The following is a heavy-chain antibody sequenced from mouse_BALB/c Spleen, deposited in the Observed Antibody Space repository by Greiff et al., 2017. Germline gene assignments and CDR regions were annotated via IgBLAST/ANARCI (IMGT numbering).Heavy chain of an antibody. V-gene: IGHV5-17*02. CDR2: ISSGSSTI. CDR1: GFTFSSFG. J-gene: IGHJ4*01. D-gene: IGHD2-1*01. Sequence: EVMLVESGGGLVQPGGSRKLSCAASGFTFSSFGMHWVRQAPEKGLEWVAYISSGSSTIYYADTVKGRFTISRDNPKNTLFLQMTSLRSEDTAMYYCARRGGNPRYYYAMDYWGQGTSVTVSS. CDR3: ARRGGNPRYYYAMDY.